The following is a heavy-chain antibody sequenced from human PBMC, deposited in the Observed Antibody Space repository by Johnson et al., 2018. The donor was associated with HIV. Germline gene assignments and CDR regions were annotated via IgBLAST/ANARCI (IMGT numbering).Heavy chain of an antibody. J-gene: IGHJ3*02. CDR3: AKDPTYDSSGYYGDAFDI. D-gene: IGHD3-22*01. V-gene: IGHV3-9*01. Sequence: QLVESGGGLVQPGRSLRLSCAASGFTFEDYAMHWVRQAPGKGLEWVSGISWNSGSIGSADSVKGRFTISRDNAKNSLYLQMNSLRAEDTAVYYCAKDPTYDSSGYYGDAFDIWGQGTMVTVSS. CDR1: GFTFEDYA. CDR2: ISWNSGSI.